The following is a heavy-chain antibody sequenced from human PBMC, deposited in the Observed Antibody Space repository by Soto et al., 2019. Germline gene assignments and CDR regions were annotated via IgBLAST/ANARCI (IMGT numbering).Heavy chain of an antibody. D-gene: IGHD2-15*01. CDR3: AKSRAGSCYSSVDV. J-gene: IGHJ6*04. CDR2: IGGSGDTT. Sequence: PGGSLRLSCAASGFTFSSYTMTWVRQAPGKGLEWVSAIGGSGDTTYYADSVKGRFTISSDNSQSTLFLQLNSLRAEDTAVYYCAKSRAGSCYSSVDVWGKGTTVTVSS. V-gene: IGHV3-23*01. CDR1: GFTFSSYT.